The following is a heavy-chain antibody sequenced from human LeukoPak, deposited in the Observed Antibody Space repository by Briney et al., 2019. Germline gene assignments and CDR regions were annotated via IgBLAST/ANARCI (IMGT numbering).Heavy chain of an antibody. Sequence: SETLSLTCTVSGGSISSSSYYWGWIRQPPGKGLEWIGSIYYSGSTYYNPSLKSRVTISVDTSKNQFSLKLSSVTAADTAAYYCARHRWGVIVATINWFDPWGQGTLVTVSS. J-gene: IGHJ5*02. CDR3: ARHRWGVIVATINWFDP. V-gene: IGHV4-39*01. D-gene: IGHD5-12*01. CDR1: GGSISSSSYY. CDR2: IYYSGST.